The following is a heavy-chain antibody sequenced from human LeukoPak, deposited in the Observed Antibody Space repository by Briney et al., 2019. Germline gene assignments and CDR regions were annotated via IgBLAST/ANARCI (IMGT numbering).Heavy chain of an antibody. CDR3: ADYGVSGARNNFF. CDR1: GLAFSSYA. CDR2: ISVASNT. Sequence: AGGSLRLSCAASGLAFSSYAMSWVRQAPGKGLEWVSTISVASNTFYADSVKGRFTISRDNSRNTVYLQMTSLRADDTAVYYCADYGVSGARNNFFWGQGTLVTVSS. D-gene: IGHD1-26*01. V-gene: IGHV3-23*01. J-gene: IGHJ4*02.